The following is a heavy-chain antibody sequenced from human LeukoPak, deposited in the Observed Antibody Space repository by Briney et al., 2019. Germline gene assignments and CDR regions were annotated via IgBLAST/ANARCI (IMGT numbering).Heavy chain of an antibody. Sequence: SETLSLTCAVYGGSFSGYYWSWIRQPPGKGLEWIGEINYSGRTNYNPSLKSRVTISVVTSKNLFSLELRSVTAADRAVYYWAKLHCSSGLYSGGCFKPWGQGTLVSVSS. CDR2: INYSGRT. CDR3: AKLHCSSGLYSGGCFKP. CDR1: GGSFSGYY. J-gene: IGHJ4*02. D-gene: IGHD6-19*01. V-gene: IGHV4-34*01.